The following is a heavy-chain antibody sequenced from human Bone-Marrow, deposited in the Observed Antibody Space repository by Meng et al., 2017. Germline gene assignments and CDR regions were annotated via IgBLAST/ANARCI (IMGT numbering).Heavy chain of an antibody. J-gene: IGHJ3*02. CDR3: ARVRPFLQGDYVAFDI. CDR2: IDPKSGDT. Sequence: ASVKVSCKPSGYNFPDYWLHWVRRAPGQGLEWMGRIDPKSGDTHYAQRFQGRVTMTGDTSISTAYMELSGLRSDDTAMYYCARVRPFLQGDYVAFDIWGQGTMVTVSS. D-gene: IGHD4-17*01. CDR1: GYNFPDYW. V-gene: IGHV1-2*06.